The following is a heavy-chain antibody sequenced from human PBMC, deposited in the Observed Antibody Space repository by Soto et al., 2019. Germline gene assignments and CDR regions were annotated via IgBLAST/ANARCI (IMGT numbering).Heavy chain of an antibody. CDR3: AIEYNWGTMIYYYYMDV. V-gene: IGHV3-7*01. D-gene: IGHD1-20*01. J-gene: IGHJ6*03. CDR2: IKQDGSEK. Sequence: EVQLVESGGGLVQPGGSLRLSCAASGFTFSSYWMSWVRQAPGKGLEWVANIKQDGSEKYYVDSVKGRFTISRDNAKNSLYLQMNSLRAEDTAVYYCAIEYNWGTMIYYYYMDVWGKGTTVTVSS. CDR1: GFTFSSYW.